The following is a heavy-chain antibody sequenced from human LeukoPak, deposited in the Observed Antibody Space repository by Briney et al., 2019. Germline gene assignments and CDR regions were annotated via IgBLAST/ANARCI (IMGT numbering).Heavy chain of an antibody. CDR3: ARDQEGFDY. V-gene: IGHV1-46*01. CDR1: GYSFTSNY. CDR2: IYPRDGST. Sequence: AASVTVSCTVSGYSFTSNYIHWVRQAPGQGPEWMGMIYPRDGSTSYAQRFQDRVTVTRDTSTSTVHMELSGLRSEDTAVYYCARDQEGFDYWGQGTLVTVSS. J-gene: IGHJ4*02.